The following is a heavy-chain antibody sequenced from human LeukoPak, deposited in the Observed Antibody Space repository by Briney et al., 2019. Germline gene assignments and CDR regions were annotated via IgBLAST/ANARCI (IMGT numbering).Heavy chain of an antibody. Sequence: SETLSLTCNVSGVSISSYYWSWIRQPPGKGLEWIGHIYHSGITSYNPSLKSRVTMSVDTSKSQFSLKLSSVTAADTAVYYCARDMRGLGDWGQGTLVTVSS. V-gene: IGHV4-59*01. CDR2: IYHSGIT. D-gene: IGHD3-10*01. CDR1: GVSISSYY. J-gene: IGHJ4*02. CDR3: ARDMRGLGD.